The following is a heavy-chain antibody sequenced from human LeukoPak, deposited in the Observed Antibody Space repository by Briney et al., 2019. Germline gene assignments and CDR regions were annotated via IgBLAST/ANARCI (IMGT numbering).Heavy chain of an antibody. D-gene: IGHD3-22*01. CDR1: GCSISSYY. V-gene: IGHV4-4*07. J-gene: IGHJ4*02. CDR3: ARVGKHSSGYYLFDY. CDR2: IYTSWGT. Sequence: AETLSLTCTASGCSISSYYWSWIRQPAGKGLEWIGRIYTSWGTDYNPSLKSRVSMSVDTSNNQFSLKLSSVTGVDTAENDFARVGKHSSGYYLFDYWGQGTLVTVSS.